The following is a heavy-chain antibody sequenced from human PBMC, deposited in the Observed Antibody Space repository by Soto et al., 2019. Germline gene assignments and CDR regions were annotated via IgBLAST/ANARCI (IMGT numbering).Heavy chain of an antibody. V-gene: IGHV3-33*01. Sequence: QVQLVESGGGVVQPGRSLRLSCAASGFTFSSYGMHWVRQAPGKGLEWVAVIWYYGSNKYYADSVKGRFTISRDNSKNALYLQMNSLRAEDTAVYYCASEQQLACDYWGQGTLVTVSS. J-gene: IGHJ4*02. D-gene: IGHD6-13*01. CDR2: IWYYGSNK. CDR3: ASEQQLACDY. CDR1: GFTFSSYG.